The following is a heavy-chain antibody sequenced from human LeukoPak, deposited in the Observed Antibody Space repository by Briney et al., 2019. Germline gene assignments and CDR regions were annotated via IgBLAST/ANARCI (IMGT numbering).Heavy chain of an antibody. CDR2: IYHSEST. CDR1: GYSISSGYY. V-gene: IGHV4-38-2*02. CDR3: ARGIPGYFGTSGYYYEY. D-gene: IGHD3-22*01. Sequence: SETLSLTCTVSGYSISSGYYWGWIRQPPGKGLEWIGSIYHSESTYFNPSLKSRVTISVDKSKNHFSLSLTSVSAADTAVYYCARGIPGYFGTSGYYYEYWGQGILVTVSS. J-gene: IGHJ4*02.